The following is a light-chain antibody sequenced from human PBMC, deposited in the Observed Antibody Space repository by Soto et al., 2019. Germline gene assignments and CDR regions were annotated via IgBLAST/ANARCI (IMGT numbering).Light chain of an antibody. CDR2: EVS. V-gene: IGLV2-14*01. CDR3: STWDDNLSTWL. J-gene: IGLJ3*02. CDR1: SSDIGNYDF. Sequence: QSALTQPASVSGSPGQSITISCTGTSSDIGNYDFVSWYQQVPGTAPKAMIYEVSSRPSGVPDRFSGSKSGSSASLAISGLQSEDEADYHCSTWDDNLSTWLFGGGTKLTVL.